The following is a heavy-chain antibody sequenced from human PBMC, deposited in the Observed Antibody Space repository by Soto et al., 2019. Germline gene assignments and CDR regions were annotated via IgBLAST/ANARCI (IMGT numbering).Heavy chain of an antibody. Sequence: QVQLVQSGAEVKKPGSSVKVFCKASGGTFSSYAFSWVRQAPGQGLEWMGGIVPAFDTASLAQKFQGRVTINADESTSTAHMELSSLRSEDTAVYYCARERRDSLYFDYWGQGTLVTVSS. D-gene: IGHD2-21*02. CDR1: GGTFSSYA. CDR2: IVPAFDTA. V-gene: IGHV1-69*12. CDR3: ARERRDSLYFDY. J-gene: IGHJ4*02.